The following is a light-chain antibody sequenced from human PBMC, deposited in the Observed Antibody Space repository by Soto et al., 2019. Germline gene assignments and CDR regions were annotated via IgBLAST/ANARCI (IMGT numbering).Light chain of an antibody. CDR1: SSDIGGYNY. V-gene: IGLV2-14*03. J-gene: IGLJ2*01. CDR2: DVS. CDR3: SSYTSSSTVV. Sequence: QSVMTQPASVSGSPGQSITISCTGTSSDIGGYNYVSWYQQHPGKGPKLMIYDVSSRPSGVSHRFSGSKSGDTASLTISGLQAEDGADYYCSSYTSSSTVVFGGGTKVTVL.